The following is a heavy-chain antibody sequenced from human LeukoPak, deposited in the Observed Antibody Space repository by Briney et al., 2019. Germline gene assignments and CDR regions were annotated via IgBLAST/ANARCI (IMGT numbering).Heavy chain of an antibody. J-gene: IGHJ4*02. CDR1: GFTFSSYG. V-gene: IGHV3-30*03. Sequence: GGSLRLSCAASGFTFSSYGMHWVRQAPGKGLEWVAVISYDGSDKYYADSVRGRFTISRDNSKNTLYLQMNSLRAEDTAVYYCARDDDYWGQGTLVTVSS. CDR2: ISYDGSDK. CDR3: ARDDDY.